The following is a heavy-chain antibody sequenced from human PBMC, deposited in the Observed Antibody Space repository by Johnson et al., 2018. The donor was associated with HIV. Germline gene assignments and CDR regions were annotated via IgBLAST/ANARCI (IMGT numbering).Heavy chain of an antibody. CDR3: ARLRGAFDI. CDR2: ISSNGGST. D-gene: IGHD3-10*01. Sequence: VQLVESGGGVVQPGRSLRLSCAASGFTFSSYAMHWVRQAPGKGLEYVSGISSNGGSTYYAKSVKGRFTISRENSKNTLYLQMGSLGVEDMAVYYCARLRGAFDIWGQGTMVTVSS. V-gene: IGHV3-64*01. J-gene: IGHJ3*02. CDR1: GFTFSSYA.